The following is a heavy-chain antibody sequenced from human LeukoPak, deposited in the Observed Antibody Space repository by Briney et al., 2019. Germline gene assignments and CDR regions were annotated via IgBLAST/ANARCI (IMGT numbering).Heavy chain of an antibody. Sequence: ASVKVSCKASGYTFTGYYMHWVRQAPGQGLEWMGWINPNSGGTNYAQKFQGRVTMTRDTSISTAYMELSRLGSDDTAVYYCARVLYGYDSSGYPFDYWGQGTLVTVSS. J-gene: IGHJ4*02. V-gene: IGHV1-2*02. D-gene: IGHD3-22*01. CDR3: ARVLYGYDSSGYPFDY. CDR2: INPNSGGT. CDR1: GYTFTGYY.